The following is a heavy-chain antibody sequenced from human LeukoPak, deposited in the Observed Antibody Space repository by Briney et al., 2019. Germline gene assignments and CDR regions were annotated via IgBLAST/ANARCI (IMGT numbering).Heavy chain of an antibody. Sequence: GGSLRLSCAASGFTFSSYGMHWVRQAPGKGLEWVAFIRYDGSNKYYADSVKGRFTISRDNSKNTLYLQMNSLRAEDTAVYYCASPEWLPDAIDIWGQGTMVTVSS. CDR1: GFTFSSYG. CDR3: ASPEWLPDAIDI. CDR2: IRYDGSNK. J-gene: IGHJ3*02. V-gene: IGHV3-30*02. D-gene: IGHD3-3*01.